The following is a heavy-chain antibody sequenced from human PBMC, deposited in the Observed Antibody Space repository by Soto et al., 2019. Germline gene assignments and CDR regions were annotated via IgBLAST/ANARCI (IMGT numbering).Heavy chain of an antibody. J-gene: IGHJ4*02. CDR1: GFTSSDSW. CDR2: IKQDGSQT. D-gene: IGHD5-18*01. V-gene: IGHV3-7*01. Sequence: PGGSLRLSCATSGFTSSDSWMGWVRQAPGKGLQWVANIKQDGSQTLYQGSLRGRVIISRDNTLNTLYLQLSSLRAEDMAVYYCVRESTWLRHYDQWGQGP. CDR3: VRESTWLRHYDQ.